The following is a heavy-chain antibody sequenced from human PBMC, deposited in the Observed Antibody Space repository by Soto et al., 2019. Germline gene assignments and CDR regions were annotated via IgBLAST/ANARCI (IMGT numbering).Heavy chain of an antibody. D-gene: IGHD5-12*01. CDR2: ISYGGGTT. V-gene: IGHV3-23*01. J-gene: IGHJ6*03. CDR3: AKGVRWLPYMDV. CDR1: GFTFSTYA. Sequence: WGSLRLSCAASGFTFSTYAMSWVRQAPGKGLEWVSVISYGGGTTYYADSVKGRFTISRDNSKNTLYVQMNSLRAEDTAVYYCAKGVRWLPYMDVWGKGTTVTVSS.